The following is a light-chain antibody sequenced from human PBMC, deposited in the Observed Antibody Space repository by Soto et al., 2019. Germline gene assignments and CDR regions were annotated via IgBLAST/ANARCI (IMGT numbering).Light chain of an antibody. CDR3: QQYVSSPLT. Sequence: EIVMTQSPATLSVSPGDSATLSCRASQSVTSNLAWYQHKPGQAPRLIIYDTSSRATGIPDRFSGSGSGTDFTLTISRLEPEDFAVYYCQQYVSSPLTLGGGTKVDIK. J-gene: IGKJ4*01. V-gene: IGKV3-20*01. CDR2: DTS. CDR1: QSVTSN.